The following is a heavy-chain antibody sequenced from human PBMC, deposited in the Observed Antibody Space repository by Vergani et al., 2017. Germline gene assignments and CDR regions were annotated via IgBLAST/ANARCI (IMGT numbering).Heavy chain of an antibody. D-gene: IGHD2-2*01. CDR1: GFTFSSYS. V-gene: IGHV3-48*04. CDR3: AGGPRLSIVVVKGMDV. Sequence: EVQLVESGGGLVQPGGSLRLSCAASGFTFSSYSMNWVRQAPGKGLEWVSYISSSSSTIYYADSVKGRFTISRENAKNSLYLQMNSLRAEDPAVYYCAGGPRLSIVVVKGMDVWGQGTTVTVSS. CDR2: ISSSSSTI. J-gene: IGHJ6*02.